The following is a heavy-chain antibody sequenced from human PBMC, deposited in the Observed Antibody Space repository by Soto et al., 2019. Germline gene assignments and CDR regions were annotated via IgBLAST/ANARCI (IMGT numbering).Heavy chain of an antibody. CDR3: ARGPRGQLSGMDV. J-gene: IGHJ6*02. CDR2: IFSSGTT. V-gene: IGHV4-4*07. D-gene: IGHD6-13*01. Sequence: QVQLQESGPGLVKPSETLSLTCTVTDGSINSYYWSWVRQPAGKGLEWIGRIFSSGTTDYNPSLKRRVTMSIDTSKNQLSLRLRSVTAADTAVYYCARGPRGQLSGMDVWGQGTTVTVSS. CDR1: DGSINSYY.